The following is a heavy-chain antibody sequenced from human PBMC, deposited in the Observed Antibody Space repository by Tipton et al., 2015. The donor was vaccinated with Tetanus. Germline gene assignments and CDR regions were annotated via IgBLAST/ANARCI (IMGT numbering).Heavy chain of an antibody. J-gene: IGHJ4*02. CDR2: IYSSGST. CDR1: GVSISGGRYY. D-gene: IGHD1-26*01. V-gene: IGHV4-31*03. Sequence: TLSLTCSVSGVSISGGRYYWSWIRQRPGKGLEWIGDIYSSGSTYTGPSLKGRVTISVDTSKNQFSLRVNSVTAADTAVYYCARDQARGARGWNYFDFWGLGTLVTVSS. CDR3: ARDQARGARGWNYFDF.